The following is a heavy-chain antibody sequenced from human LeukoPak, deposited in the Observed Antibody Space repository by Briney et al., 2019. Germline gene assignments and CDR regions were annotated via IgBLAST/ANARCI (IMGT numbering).Heavy chain of an antibody. V-gene: IGHV1-18*01. CDR3: DRDVGYCSTGICYSAPMLAY. Sequence: ASGKLSCNASGYTFNTYGNTWVRDPPAQGLELKWWTSVYNDNTNYYQEHSGRVTITTDTSNTTAYMELRIITSEDTAASYCDRDVGYCSTGICYSAPMLAYWGQGTLVTVSS. CDR2: TSVYNDNT. CDR1: GYTFNTYG. D-gene: IGHD2-15*01. J-gene: IGHJ4*02.